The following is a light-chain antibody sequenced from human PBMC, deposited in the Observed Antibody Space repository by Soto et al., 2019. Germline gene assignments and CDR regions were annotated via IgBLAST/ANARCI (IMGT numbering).Light chain of an antibody. CDR1: SSDVGGYNY. CDR3: SSYTSSSTVV. Sequence: QSALTQPASVSGSPGQSISFSCTGCSSDVGGYNYVSWYQHHPGKAPKLMIYDVNNRPSGVSNRFSGSRSGNTASLTISGLQAEDEADYYCSSYTSSSTVVFGGGTKLTVL. CDR2: DVN. J-gene: IGLJ2*01. V-gene: IGLV2-14*03.